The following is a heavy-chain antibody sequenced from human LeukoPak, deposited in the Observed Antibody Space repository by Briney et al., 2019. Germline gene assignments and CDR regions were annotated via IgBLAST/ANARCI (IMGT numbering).Heavy chain of an antibody. J-gene: IGHJ4*02. CDR3: ARGAQDIVVVPAAMGDFDY. Sequence: GGSLRLSCAASGFTFSSYAMSWVRQAPGKGLEWVSTISGRGDSTYYADSVKGRCTISRDNAKNSLYLQMHSLRAEDTAVYYCARGAQDIVVVPAAMGDFDYWGQGTLVTVSS. V-gene: IGHV3-23*01. D-gene: IGHD2-2*01. CDR2: ISGRGDST. CDR1: GFTFSSYA.